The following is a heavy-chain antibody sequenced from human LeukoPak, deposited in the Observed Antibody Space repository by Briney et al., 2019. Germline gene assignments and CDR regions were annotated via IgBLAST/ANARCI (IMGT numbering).Heavy chain of an antibody. CDR2: IRYDGSNK. CDR1: GFSFSHSG. D-gene: IGHD3-22*01. V-gene: IGHV3-30*02. J-gene: IGHJ4*02. CDR3: AKGRRITMIVVAPHYFVY. Sequence: GGSLRLSCEASGFSFSHSGMHWVRQAPGKGLEWVAFIRYDGSNKYYADSVKGRFTISRDNSKNTLYLQMNSLRAEDTAVYYCAKGRRITMIVVAPHYFVYWGQGTLVTVSS.